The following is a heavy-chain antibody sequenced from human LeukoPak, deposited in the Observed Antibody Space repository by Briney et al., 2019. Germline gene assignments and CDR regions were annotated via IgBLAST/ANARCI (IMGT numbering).Heavy chain of an antibody. D-gene: IGHD4-23*01. CDR1: GGTFSSYA. J-gene: IGHJ5*02. CDR3: ARDYGGNSGWFDP. Sequence: ASVKVSCKASGGTFSSYAISWVRQAPGQGLEWMGRIIPILGIANYAQKFQGRVTITADKSTSTAYMELSSLRSEDTAVYYCARDYGGNSGWFDPWGQGTLVTVSS. V-gene: IGHV1-69*04. CDR2: IIPILGIA.